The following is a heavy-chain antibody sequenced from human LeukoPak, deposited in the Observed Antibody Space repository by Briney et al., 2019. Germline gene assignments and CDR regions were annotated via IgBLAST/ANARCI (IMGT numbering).Heavy chain of an antibody. V-gene: IGHV4-59*08. D-gene: IGHD2-2*01. Sequence: SETLSLTCTVSGGSISSYYWSWIRQPPGKGLEWIGYIYYSGSTKYNPSLKSRVTISVDTSKNQFSLKLTSVTAADTAVYYCARLGIGVVPSAMLGDYYFDYWGQGTLVTLSS. CDR3: ARLGIGVVPSAMLGDYYFDY. CDR1: GGSISSYY. J-gene: IGHJ4*02. CDR2: IYYSGST.